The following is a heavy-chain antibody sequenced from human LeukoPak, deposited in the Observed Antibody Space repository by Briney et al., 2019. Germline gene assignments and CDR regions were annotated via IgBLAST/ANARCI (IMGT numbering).Heavy chain of an antibody. Sequence: GGSLRLSCAASGFTFSSYAMSWVRQAPGKGLEWVANIKQDGSEKYYVDSVKGRFTISRDNAKNSLYLQMNSLRAEDTAVYYCAKDSTVTTGRFDPWGQGTLATVSS. J-gene: IGHJ5*02. D-gene: IGHD4-17*01. CDR1: GFTFSSYA. CDR3: AKDSTVTTGRFDP. CDR2: IKQDGSEK. V-gene: IGHV3-7*05.